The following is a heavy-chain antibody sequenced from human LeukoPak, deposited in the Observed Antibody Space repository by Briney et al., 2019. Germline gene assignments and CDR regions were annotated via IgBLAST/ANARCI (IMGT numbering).Heavy chain of an antibody. CDR3: AHSSDLYDSSGSYPYYFDY. J-gene: IGHJ4*02. CDR1: GFSISTTGVG. D-gene: IGHD3-22*01. CDR2: IYWDDDK. Sequence: SGPTLVNPTQTLTLICTFSGFSISTTGVGVAWIRQPPGKALERLALIYWDDDKRYSPSLKSRLTITKDTSKNQVVLIMTNMDPLDTATYYCAHSSDLYDSSGSYPYYFDYWGQGTLVTVSS. V-gene: IGHV2-5*02.